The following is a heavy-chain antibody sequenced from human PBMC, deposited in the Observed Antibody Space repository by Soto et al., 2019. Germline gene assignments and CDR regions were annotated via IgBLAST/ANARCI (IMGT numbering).Heavy chain of an antibody. CDR1: GGSISSSSYY. D-gene: IGHD6-19*01. V-gene: IGHV4-39*01. CDR3: ARHAVHSSFFTDY. Sequence: TSETLSLTCTVSGGSISSSSYYWGWIRQSPGKGLEWIGSIYYSGSTYYNPSLKSRVTISVDTSKNQFSLKLSSVTAADTAVYYWARHAVHSSFFTDYGGQETLVTVSS. CDR2: IYYSGST. J-gene: IGHJ4*02.